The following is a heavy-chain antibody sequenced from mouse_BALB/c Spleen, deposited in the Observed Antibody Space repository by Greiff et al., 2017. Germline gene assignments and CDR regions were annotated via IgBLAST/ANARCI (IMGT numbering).Heavy chain of an antibody. J-gene: IGHJ4*01. Sequence: QVQLQQSGPQLVRPGASVKISCKASGYSFTSYWMHWVKQRPGQGLEWIGMIDPSDSETRLNQKFKDKATLTVDKSSSTAYMQLSSPTSEDSAVYYCARSDYYGYDAMDYWGQGTSVTVSS. D-gene: IGHD1-2*01. CDR2: IDPSDSET. CDR3: ARSDYYGYDAMDY. V-gene: IGHV1S126*01. CDR1: GYSFTSYW.